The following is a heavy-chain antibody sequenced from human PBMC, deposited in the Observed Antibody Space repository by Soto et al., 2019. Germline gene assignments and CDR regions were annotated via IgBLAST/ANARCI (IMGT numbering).Heavy chain of an antibody. J-gene: IGHJ5*02. CDR3: ARDGYCSSPSCFNWFDP. CDR2: ITPGNGHT. CDR1: GYTFSTYS. V-gene: IGHV1-3*01. Sequence: QVQLVQSGAEVKKPGASVKISCKASGYTFSTYSIHWVRQAPGQRLEWMGWITPGNGHTKYSQKFQGRVTITRDTFANTAYMELSSLTSEDTAVYYCARDGYCSSPSCFNWFDPWGQGTPVTVSS. D-gene: IGHD2-2*03.